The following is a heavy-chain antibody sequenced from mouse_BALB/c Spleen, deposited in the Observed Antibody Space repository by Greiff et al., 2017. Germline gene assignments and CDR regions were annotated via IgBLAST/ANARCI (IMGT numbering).Heavy chain of an antibody. CDR2: INSNGGST. CDR1: GFTFSSYG. V-gene: IGHV5-6-3*01. CDR3: ARELRLAWFAY. Sequence: EVNLVESGGGLVQPGGSLKLSCAASGFTFSSYGMSWVRQTPDKRLELVATINSNGGSTYYPDSVKGRFTISRDNAKNTLYLQMSSLKSEDTAMYYCARELRLAWFAYWGQGTLVTVSA. J-gene: IGHJ3*01. D-gene: IGHD1-1*01.